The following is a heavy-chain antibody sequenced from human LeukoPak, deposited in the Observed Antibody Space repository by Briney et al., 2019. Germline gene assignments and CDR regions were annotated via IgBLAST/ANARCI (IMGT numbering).Heavy chain of an antibody. CDR1: GFTVSSNY. Sequence: PGGSLRLSCAAAGFTVSSNYMSWVRQAPGKGLEWVSVIYSGGSTYYADSVKGRFTISRDNSKNTLYLQMNSLRAEDTAVYYCAKEGPSSGWPYDYWGQGTLVTVSS. D-gene: IGHD6-19*01. CDR2: IYSGGST. CDR3: AKEGPSSGWPYDY. J-gene: IGHJ4*02. V-gene: IGHV3-66*01.